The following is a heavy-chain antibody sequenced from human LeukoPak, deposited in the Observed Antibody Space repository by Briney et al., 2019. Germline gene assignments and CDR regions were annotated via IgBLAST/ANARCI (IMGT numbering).Heavy chain of an antibody. J-gene: IGHJ3*02. D-gene: IGHD6-13*01. CDR3: ARHGITAAGSPLGAFDI. CDR2: IYPGDSDT. Sequence: GESLKISCKGSGYSFTNYWVAWVRQMPGKGLEWMGIIYPGDSDTTYSPSFQGQVTISADKSISTAYLQWSSLKASDIAMYYCARHGITAAGSPLGAFDIWGQGTMVTVSS. V-gene: IGHV5-51*01. CDR1: GYSFTNYW.